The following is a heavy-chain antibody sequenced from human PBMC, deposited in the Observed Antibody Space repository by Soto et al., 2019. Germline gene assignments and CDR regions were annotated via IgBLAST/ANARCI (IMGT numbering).Heavy chain of an antibody. Sequence: ASVKVSCKASGYTFTSYYMHWVRQAPGQGLEWMGIINPSGGSTSYAQKFQGRVTISRDNSKNTLYLQMNSLRAEDTAVYYCAKGAVYSSSSGRHYYYYGMDVWGQGTTVTVSS. J-gene: IGHJ6*02. CDR2: INPSGGST. D-gene: IGHD6-6*01. CDR3: AKGAVYSSSSGRHYYYYGMDV. V-gene: IGHV1-46*01. CDR1: GYTFTSYY.